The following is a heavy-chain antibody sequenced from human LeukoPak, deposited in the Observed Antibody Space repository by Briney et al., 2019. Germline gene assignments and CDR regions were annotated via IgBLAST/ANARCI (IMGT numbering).Heavy chain of an antibody. CDR1: GFTFSSYA. CDR2: ISYDGSNK. CDR3: ATLRGYSSSWYNYYYYYGMDV. V-gene: IGHV3-30*04. Sequence: PGRSLRLSCAASGFTFSSYAMHWVRQAPGKGLEWVAVISYDGSNKYYADSVKGRFTISRDNSKNTLYLQMNSLRAEDTAVYYCATLRGYSSSWYNYYYYYGMDVWGQGTTVTVSS. J-gene: IGHJ6*02. D-gene: IGHD6-13*01.